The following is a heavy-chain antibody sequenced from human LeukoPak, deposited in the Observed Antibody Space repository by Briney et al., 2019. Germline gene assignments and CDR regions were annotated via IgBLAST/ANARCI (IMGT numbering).Heavy chain of an antibody. J-gene: IGHJ4*02. V-gene: IGHV4-59*01. CDR3: ARGSSGYPYYFDY. CDR2: IYYSGST. D-gene: IGHD3-22*01. Sequence: SETLSLTCTVSGGAISSYYWSWIRKPPGKGLEWIGYIYYSGSTNYNPSLKSQVTISVDTSKNQFSLKLSSVTAADTAVYYCARGSSGYPYYFDYWGQGTLVTFSS. CDR1: GGAISSYY.